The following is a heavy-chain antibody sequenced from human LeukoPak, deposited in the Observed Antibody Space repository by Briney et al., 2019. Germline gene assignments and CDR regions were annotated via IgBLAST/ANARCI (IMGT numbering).Heavy chain of an antibody. CDR2: ISSYYGKT. D-gene: IGHD3-3*01. V-gene: IGHV1-18*01. Sequence: APVKVSCKASGYTFISYGISWVRQAPGQGLEWMGWISSYYGKTHYAQNLQGRLTMTTDTSTNTAYMELRSLRSDDTAVYYCARGGADFWRGGDPFPFDIWGQGTMVAVSS. CDR3: ARGGADFWRGGDPFPFDI. J-gene: IGHJ3*02. CDR1: GYTFISYG.